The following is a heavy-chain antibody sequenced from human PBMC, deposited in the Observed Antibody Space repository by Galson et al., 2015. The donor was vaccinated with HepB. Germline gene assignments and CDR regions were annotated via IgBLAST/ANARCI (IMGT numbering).Heavy chain of an antibody. J-gene: IGHJ4*02. Sequence: ETLSLTCPVSGGSITSYFWSWIRQPPGKGLEWIGYIYYSGSTNYNPSLKSRVTISVDTSKNQFSLRLSSVTAADTAVYYCASEVENHFDYWGQGTLVTVSS. CDR3: ASEVENHFDY. V-gene: IGHV4-59*01. CDR2: IYYSGST. CDR1: GGSITSYF. D-gene: IGHD5-24*01.